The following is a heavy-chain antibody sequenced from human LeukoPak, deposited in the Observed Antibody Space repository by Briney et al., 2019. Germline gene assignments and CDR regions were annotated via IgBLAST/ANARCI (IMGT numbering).Heavy chain of an antibody. CDR2: IIPIFGTA. CDR1: GGTFSSYA. Sequence: ASVKDSCKASGGTFSSYAISWVRQAPGQGLEWMGGIIPIFGTANYAQKFQGRVTITADESTSTAYMELSSLRSEDTAVYYCARAREVRLMVVIALDYWGQGTLVIVSS. V-gene: IGHV1-69*13. J-gene: IGHJ4*02. CDR3: ARAREVRLMVVIALDY. D-gene: IGHD2-21*01.